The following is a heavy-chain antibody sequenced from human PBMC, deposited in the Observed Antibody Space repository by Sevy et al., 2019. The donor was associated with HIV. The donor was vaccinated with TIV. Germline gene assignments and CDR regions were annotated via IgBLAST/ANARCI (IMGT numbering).Heavy chain of an antibody. CDR2: IGSSNSYI. CDR3: ARSYSSSWYILYYFEY. V-gene: IGHV3-21*01. D-gene: IGHD6-13*01. J-gene: IGHJ4*02. CDR1: GFSFSSYS. Sequence: GGSLRLSCAASGFSFSSYSVSWVRQAPGKGLEWVASIGSSNSYIDYADSVKGRFTISRDNANNSMFLHMNTLRAEDTAVYYCARSYSSSWYILYYFEYWGQGTPVTVSS.